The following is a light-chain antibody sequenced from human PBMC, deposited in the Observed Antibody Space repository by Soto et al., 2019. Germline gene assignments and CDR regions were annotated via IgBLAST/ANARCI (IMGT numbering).Light chain of an antibody. Sequence: ETVLTQSPDTLSLSPGERATLSCRASQSVSFSQLAWYQQRPGQAPRLLIYGASSRATGIPDRISGSGSGTDFTLTISRLEPEDFAVYYCQQYGSSPLTFGGGTKVEIK. CDR2: GAS. CDR1: QSVSFSQ. V-gene: IGKV3-20*01. J-gene: IGKJ4*01. CDR3: QQYGSSPLT.